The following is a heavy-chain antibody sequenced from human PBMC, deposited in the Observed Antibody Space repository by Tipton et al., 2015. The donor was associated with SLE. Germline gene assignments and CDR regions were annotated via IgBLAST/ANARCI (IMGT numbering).Heavy chain of an antibody. Sequence: TLSLTCTVSGGSISSYYWSWIRQPAGKGLEWIGRIYTSGSTNYNPSLKSRVTMSVDTSKNQFSLKLSSVTAADTAMYYCAKAGDCSSTSCFFDYWGQGTLVTVSS. D-gene: IGHD2-2*01. V-gene: IGHV4-4*07. CDR2: IYTSGST. CDR1: GGSISSYY. CDR3: AKAGDCSSTSCFFDY. J-gene: IGHJ4*02.